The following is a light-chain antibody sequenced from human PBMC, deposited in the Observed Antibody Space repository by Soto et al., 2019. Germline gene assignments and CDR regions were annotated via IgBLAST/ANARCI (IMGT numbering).Light chain of an antibody. CDR3: QQLFDSPIT. J-gene: IGKJ5*01. Sequence: DIQITHSPSSLSPSIVDGVTITCRASQIISTSLAWYQVKPGKAPKLLIYAASTLESGVPSRFSATVSGTELSLTITSLQPEDFATYYCQQLFDSPITFGQGTRLEIK. V-gene: IGKV1-9*01. CDR1: QIISTS. CDR2: AAS.